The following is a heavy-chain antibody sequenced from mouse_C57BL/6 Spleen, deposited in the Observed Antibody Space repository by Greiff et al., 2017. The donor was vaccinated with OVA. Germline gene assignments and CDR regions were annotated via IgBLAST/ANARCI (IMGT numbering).Heavy chain of an antibody. Sequence: VQLQQPGAELVMPGASVKLSCKASGYTFTSYWMHWVKQRPGQGLEWIGEIDPSDSYTNYNQKFKGKSTLTVDKSSSTAYMQLSSLTSEDSAVYYGARKDYGKRYAMDYWGQGTSVTVSS. V-gene: IGHV1-69*01. CDR1: GYTFTSYW. CDR3: ARKDYGKRYAMDY. D-gene: IGHD1-1*01. CDR2: IDPSDSYT. J-gene: IGHJ4*01.